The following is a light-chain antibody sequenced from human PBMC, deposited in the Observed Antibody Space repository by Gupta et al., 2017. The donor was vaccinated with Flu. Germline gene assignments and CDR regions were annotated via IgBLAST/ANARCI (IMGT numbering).Light chain of an antibody. CDR1: SGDVASAH. Sequence: TVTCSCTRSSGDVASAHVQWIQQRPGSSPTTVMYQGDERPSGVPARCSGSIDTASNSASLVISGLMTEDEAEYYCQSYDGANWVFGGGTKLTVL. V-gene: IGLV6-57*01. CDR3: QSYDGANWV. CDR2: QGD. J-gene: IGLJ3*02.